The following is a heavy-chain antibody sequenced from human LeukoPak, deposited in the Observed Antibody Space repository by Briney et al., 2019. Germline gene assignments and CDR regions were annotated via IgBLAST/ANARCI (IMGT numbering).Heavy chain of an antibody. CDR2: IYYSGST. J-gene: IGHJ4*02. D-gene: IGHD6-19*01. CDR1: GFTFSSYS. Sequence: GSLRLSCAASGFTFSSYSMTWIRQPPGKGLEWIGSIYYSGSTYYNPSLKSRVTISVDTSKNQFSLKLSSVTAADTAVYYCARVIAVAGTTPFDYWGQGTLVTVSS. V-gene: IGHV4-39*01. CDR3: ARVIAVAGTTPFDY.